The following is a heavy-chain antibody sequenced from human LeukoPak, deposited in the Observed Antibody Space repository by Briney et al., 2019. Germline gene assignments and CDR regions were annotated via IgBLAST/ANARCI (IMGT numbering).Heavy chain of an antibody. CDR2: ISGSGGST. Sequence: GGSLRLSCAASGFTFSSYAMSWVRQAPGKGLEWVSAISGSGGSTYYADSVKGRFTISRDNSKNTLYLQMNSLRAEDTAVYYCAKDGGSYVDTAMVFDYWGQGTLVTVSS. CDR3: AKDGGSYVDTAMVFDY. V-gene: IGHV3-23*01. CDR1: GFTFSSYA. D-gene: IGHD5-18*01. J-gene: IGHJ4*02.